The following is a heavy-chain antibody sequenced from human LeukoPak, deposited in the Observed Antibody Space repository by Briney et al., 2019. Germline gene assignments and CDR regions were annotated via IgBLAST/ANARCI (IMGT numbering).Heavy chain of an antibody. D-gene: IGHD3-3*01. Sequence: SVKVSCKASGGTFSSYAISWVRQAPGQGLEWMGGIIPIFGTANYAQKFQGRVTITADKSTSTAYMELSSLRSEDTAVYYCAFNELRFLEWLLSTGYYMDVGGKGTTVTVSS. J-gene: IGHJ6*03. CDR3: AFNELRFLEWLLSTGYYMDV. CDR2: IIPIFGTA. CDR1: GGTFSSYA. V-gene: IGHV1-69*06.